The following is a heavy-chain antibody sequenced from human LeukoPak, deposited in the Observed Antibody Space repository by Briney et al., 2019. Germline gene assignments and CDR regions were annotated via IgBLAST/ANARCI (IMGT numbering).Heavy chain of an antibody. V-gene: IGHV1-2*02. CDR1: GYTFTDYY. CDR2: LNPNSGDT. J-gene: IGHJ4*02. CDR3: ARGRNIEMTTMSGGSDY. D-gene: IGHD5-24*01. Sequence: GASVKVSCKASGYTFTDYYMHWVRQAPGQGLEWMGWLNPNSGDTNYALKFQGRVSMTRDTSISTAYMDLSDLRSDDTAVYYCARGRNIEMTTMSGGSDYWGQGTLVTVSS.